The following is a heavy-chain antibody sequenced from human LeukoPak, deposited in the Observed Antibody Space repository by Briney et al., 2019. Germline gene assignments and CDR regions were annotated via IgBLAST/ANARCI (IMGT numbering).Heavy chain of an antibody. CDR3: ARDPTADDY. CDR1: GFTFSTYA. D-gene: IGHD2-2*01. J-gene: IGHJ4*02. V-gene: IGHV3-21*01. CDR2: ITSVSSYK. Sequence: GGSLRLSCAASGFTFSTYAVHWVRQAPGKGLEWVSSITSVSSYKYYADSVKGRFTISRDNAKNSLFLQMNSLRAEDTAIYYCARDPTADDYWGQGTLVTVSS.